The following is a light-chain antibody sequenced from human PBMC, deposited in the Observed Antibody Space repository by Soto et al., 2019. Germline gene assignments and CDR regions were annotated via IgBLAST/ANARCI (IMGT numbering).Light chain of an antibody. V-gene: IGKV1-16*01. CDR2: SAS. CDR3: QQYYRYPWM. CDR1: QGISTY. J-gene: IGKJ1*01. Sequence: IQITQSPSSLCASVGDIVTITCRASQGISTYLGWYQQKPGKVPKSLIYSASNLQSGVPSRLSASGSGTEFTLTITDMQPDDFATYYCQQYYRYPWMFGQGTKVDIK.